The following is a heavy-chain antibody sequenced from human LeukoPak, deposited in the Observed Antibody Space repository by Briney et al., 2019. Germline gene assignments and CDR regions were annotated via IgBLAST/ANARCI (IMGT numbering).Heavy chain of an antibody. CDR3: ARRAGDYSHPYDY. Sequence: PGGSLRLSCVASGFSFSRYYMHWVRQAPGKGLVWVSRIKGDGSDTIYADSVKGRFTISRDNSKNTVHLQMNSLRAEDTAMYYCARRAGDYSHPYDYWGQGTLVTVSS. V-gene: IGHV3-74*01. CDR2: IKGDGSDT. D-gene: IGHD3-22*01. J-gene: IGHJ4*02. CDR1: GFSFSRYY.